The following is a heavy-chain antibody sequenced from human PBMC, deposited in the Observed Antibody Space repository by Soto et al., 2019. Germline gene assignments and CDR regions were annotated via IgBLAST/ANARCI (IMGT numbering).Heavy chain of an antibody. CDR2: IKQDGSEK. CDR3: AREDSRMNTDFWSGHYTTDAFDM. V-gene: IGHV3-7*01. Sequence: EVQLVESGGGLVQPGGSLRLSCAASGFTFSRYWMSWVRQAPGKGLEWVANIKQDGSEKYDVESVKGRFTMSRDNAKNSLYLQMNSLRAEDTAVYYCAREDSRMNTDFWSGHYTTDAFDMWGQGRMVTVSS. D-gene: IGHD3-3*01. CDR1: GFTFSRYW. J-gene: IGHJ3*02.